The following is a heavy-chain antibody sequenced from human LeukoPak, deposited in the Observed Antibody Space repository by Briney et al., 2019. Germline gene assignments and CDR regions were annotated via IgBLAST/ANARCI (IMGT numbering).Heavy chain of an antibody. CDR1: GYTFTGYY. CDR2: FNPNSGGS. Sequence: ASVKVSCKASGYTFTGYYIHWVRQAPGQGLEWMGWFNPNSGGSDYAQQFQGRVTMTGDTSTDASIGTVYMELSRLTSDDTAVYYCARVATFAGSSGSYFAFWGQGTLVTVSS. J-gene: IGHJ4*02. V-gene: IGHV1-2*02. CDR3: ARVATFAGSSGSYFAF. D-gene: IGHD1-26*01.